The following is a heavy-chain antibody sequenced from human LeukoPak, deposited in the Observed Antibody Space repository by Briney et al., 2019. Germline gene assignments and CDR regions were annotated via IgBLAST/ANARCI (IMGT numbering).Heavy chain of an antibody. J-gene: IGHJ4*02. CDR2: IYYTGIT. V-gene: IGHV4-31*03. CDR1: GGSISTDGYY. Sequence: PSETLSLTCTVSGGSISTDGYYWGWIRQHPGKGLEWIAYIYYTGITYYNPSLERRVSISVDTSKNQFSLNLSSVTAADTAVYFCAREVDFGDHDKYYFDSWGQGTLVTVSS. CDR3: AREVDFGDHDKYYFDS. D-gene: IGHD3-10*01.